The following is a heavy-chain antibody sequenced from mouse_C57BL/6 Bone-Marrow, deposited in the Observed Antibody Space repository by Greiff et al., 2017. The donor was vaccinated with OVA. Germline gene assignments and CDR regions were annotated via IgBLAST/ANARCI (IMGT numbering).Heavy chain of an antibody. V-gene: IGHV1-9*01. CDR3: ARENYYGSSFFYAMDY. J-gene: IGHJ4*01. D-gene: IGHD1-1*01. CDR2: ILPGSGST. CDR1: GYTFTGYW. Sequence: VQLQQSGAELMKPGASVKLSCKATGYTFTGYWLEWVKQRPGHGLEWIGEILPGSGSTNYNEKFKGKATFTADTSSNTAYMQLSSLTTEDSAIYYCARENYYGSSFFYAMDYWGQGTSVTVSS.